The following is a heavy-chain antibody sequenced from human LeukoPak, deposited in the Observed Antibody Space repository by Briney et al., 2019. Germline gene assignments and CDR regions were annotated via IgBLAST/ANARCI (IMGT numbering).Heavy chain of an antibody. CDR2: IYFSGST. D-gene: IGHD6-19*01. V-gene: IGHV4-61*01. CDR3: ARGYTSGWSPALDI. J-gene: IGHJ3*02. CDR1: GGSISSGSYY. Sequence: SQTLSLTCTVSGGSISSGSYYWTWIRQPPGKGLERIGYIYFSGSTNYNPSLKNRVTFSVDTSKNQFSLNLSSVTAADTAVYYCARGYTSGWSPALDIWGQGTMVTVSS.